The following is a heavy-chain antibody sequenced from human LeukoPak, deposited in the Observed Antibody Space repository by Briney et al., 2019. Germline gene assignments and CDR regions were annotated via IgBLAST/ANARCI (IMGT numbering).Heavy chain of an antibody. Sequence: GGSLRLSCAASGFTFSGSAMHWVRQASGKGLECVCRIRSKANSYATAYAASVKGRFTISRDDSKNTAYLQMNSLKTEDTAVYYCTRAYSSYHYYYYMDAWGKGTTVTVSS. D-gene: IGHD6-13*01. CDR3: TRAYSSYHYYYYMDA. CDR2: IRSKANSYAT. J-gene: IGHJ6*03. V-gene: IGHV3-73*01. CDR1: GFTFSGSA.